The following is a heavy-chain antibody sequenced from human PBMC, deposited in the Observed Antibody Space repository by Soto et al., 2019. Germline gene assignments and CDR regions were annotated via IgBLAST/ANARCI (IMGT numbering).Heavy chain of an antibody. Sequence: EALSLTADVDGGSLSGYYWGWIRQPPGKGLEVIGEINHSGSTNYNPSLKSRVTISVDTSKNQFSLKLSSVTAADTAVYYCESRRPGCLQSYYFDDWGHGTLVTVSS. J-gene: IGHJ4*01. CDR3: ESRRPGCLQSYYFDD. V-gene: IGHV4-34*01. D-gene: IGHD1-1*01. CDR2: INHSGST. CDR1: GGSLSGYY.